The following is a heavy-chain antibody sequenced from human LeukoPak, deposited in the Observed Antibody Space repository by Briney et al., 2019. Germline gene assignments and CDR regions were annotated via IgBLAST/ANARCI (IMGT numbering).Heavy chain of an antibody. V-gene: IGHV3-33*01. CDR3: ARDSPGGSLGAFDI. CDR2: IWYDGSNK. Sequence: GGSLRLSCAASGFTFSNYGMHWVRQAPGKGLEWVAVIWYDGSNKYYADSVKGRFTISRDNSKNTLYLQMNSLRAEDTAVYYCARDSPGGSLGAFDIWGQGTMVTVSS. D-gene: IGHD1-26*01. J-gene: IGHJ3*02. CDR1: GFTFSNYG.